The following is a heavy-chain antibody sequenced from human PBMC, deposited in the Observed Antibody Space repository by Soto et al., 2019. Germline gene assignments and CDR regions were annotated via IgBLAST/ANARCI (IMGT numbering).Heavy chain of an antibody. CDR1: GFTFNSYT. V-gene: IGHV3-21*01. J-gene: IGHJ3*01. Sequence: GGSLRLSCAASGFTFNSYTMNWVRQPPGKGLEWVSSISAGGRSIYYTDSLKGRSTVSRDNSKNSLYLQMNSLRADDTAVYYCPRSTPGNPFDFWGQGTMVTVSS. D-gene: IGHD3-10*01. CDR2: ISAGGRSI. CDR3: PRSTPGNPFDF.